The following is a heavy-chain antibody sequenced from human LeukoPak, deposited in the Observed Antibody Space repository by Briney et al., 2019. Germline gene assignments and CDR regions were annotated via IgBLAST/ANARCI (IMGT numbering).Heavy chain of an antibody. CDR1: GFTFSGHW. V-gene: IGHV3-74*03. D-gene: IGHD3-10*01. CDR3: AKATTYYYGSGYNDY. J-gene: IGHJ4*02. Sequence: GGSLRLSCTASGFTFSGHWIHWVRQAPGMGLVWVSRINEDGTDSMYAESVKGRFTISRDNAKNSLYLQMNSLRAEDTAVYYCAKATTYYYGSGYNDYWGQGTLVTVSS. CDR2: INEDGTDS.